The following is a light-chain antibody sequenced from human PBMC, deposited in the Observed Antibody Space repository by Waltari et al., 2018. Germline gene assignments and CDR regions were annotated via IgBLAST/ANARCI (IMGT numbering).Light chain of an antibody. V-gene: IGKV3-20*01. CDR3: QQYADPPLT. CDR2: DVS. Sequence: ENVLTQSPGPLPLSPGERVTLSCRASPIVARHYLGWFQQKSGQAPRLLIYDVSIRATGVPDRFSGSGSGTDFTLTIDRLEPEDFAVYYCQQYADPPLTFGGGSRVEI. J-gene: IGKJ4*01. CDR1: PIVARHY.